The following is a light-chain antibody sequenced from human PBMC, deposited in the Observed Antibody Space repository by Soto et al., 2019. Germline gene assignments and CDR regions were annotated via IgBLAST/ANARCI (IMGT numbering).Light chain of an antibody. Sequence: EMVLTQSPATLSLSPGERATLSCRASQSVSSYLAWYQQKPGQAPRLLIYDASNRATGIPARFSGSGSGTDFTLTISSLEPEDFAVYYCQQRSNWRGLTFGGGTK. V-gene: IGKV3-11*01. CDR1: QSVSSY. J-gene: IGKJ4*01. CDR2: DAS. CDR3: QQRSNWRGLT.